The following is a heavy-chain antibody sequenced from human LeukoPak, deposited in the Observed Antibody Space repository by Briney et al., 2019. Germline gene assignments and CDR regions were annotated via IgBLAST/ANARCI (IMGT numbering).Heavy chain of an antibody. Sequence: GGSLRLSCVASGFAFSTYPMTWVRQAPGKGLEWVSAISDSGGSTYYADSVKGRFTISRDNSKHTLYLQMNSLRAEDTAVYYCAASAAVAGLLAFDIWGQGTMVTVSS. CDR2: ISDSGGST. CDR1: GFAFSTYP. V-gene: IGHV3-23*01. CDR3: AASAAVAGLLAFDI. D-gene: IGHD6-19*01. J-gene: IGHJ3*02.